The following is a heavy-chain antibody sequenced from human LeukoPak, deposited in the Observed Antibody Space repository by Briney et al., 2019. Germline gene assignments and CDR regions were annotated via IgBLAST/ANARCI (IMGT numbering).Heavy chain of an antibody. J-gene: IGHJ4*02. D-gene: IGHD2-2*01. CDR3: AREGYCSSTSCYLFDY. CDR1: GYTFTSYG. V-gene: IGHV1-18*01. Sequence: ASVKVSSKASGYTFTSYGISWVRQAPGQGLEWMGWISAYNGNTNYAQKLQGRVTMTTDTSTSTAYMELRSLRSDDTAVYYCAREGYCSSTSCYLFDYWGQGTLVTVSS. CDR2: ISAYNGNT.